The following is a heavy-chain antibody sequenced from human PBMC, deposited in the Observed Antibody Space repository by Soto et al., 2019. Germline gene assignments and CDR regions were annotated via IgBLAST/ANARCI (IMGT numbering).Heavy chain of an antibody. J-gene: IGHJ4*02. CDR1: GGSTSSYY. V-gene: IGHV4-59*08. CDR2: NSYSGST. CDR3: AGHGGSYSFDY. D-gene: IGHD1-26*01. Sequence: QVQLQESGPGLVKPSETLSLTCTVTGGSTSSYYWSWLRQPPGKGLEWIGYNSYSGSTDYNPSLKSRVPISVDTSKNQFALKLSSATAADEAVYYCAGHGGSYSFDYWGQGALVTVSS.